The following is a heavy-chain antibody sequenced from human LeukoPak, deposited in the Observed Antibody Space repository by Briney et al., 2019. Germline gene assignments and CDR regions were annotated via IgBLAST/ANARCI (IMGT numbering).Heavy chain of an antibody. D-gene: IGHD2-2*01. J-gene: IGHJ4*02. CDR2: IYPGDSDT. V-gene: IGHV5-51*01. CDR1: GYRFTSYW. Sequence: GASLKISCKGSGYRFTSYWIGWVRQMPGKGLEWMGIIYPGDSDTRYSPSFQGQVTISADKSISTAYLQWSSLKASDTAMYYCARRIYCSSTSCYLDYWGQGTLVTVSS. CDR3: ARRIYCSSTSCYLDY.